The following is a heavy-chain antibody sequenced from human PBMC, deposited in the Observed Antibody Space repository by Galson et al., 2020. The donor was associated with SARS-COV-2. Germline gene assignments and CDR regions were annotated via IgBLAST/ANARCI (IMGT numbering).Heavy chain of an antibody. CDR1: GLSLSTSGVG. CDR3: AHAPTLLWFGESVRDYGMDV. Sequence: KMSGPTLVKPTQTLTLTCTFSGLSLSTSGVGVGWIRQHPGKALEWHALIYCDDDKRHSPSLKSRLTITKDTPKNQVVLTMTNMDPVDTATYYCAHAPTLLWFGESVRDYGMDVWGQGTTVTVSS. D-gene: IGHD3-10*01. J-gene: IGHJ6*02. V-gene: IGHV2-5*02. CDR2: IYCDDDK.